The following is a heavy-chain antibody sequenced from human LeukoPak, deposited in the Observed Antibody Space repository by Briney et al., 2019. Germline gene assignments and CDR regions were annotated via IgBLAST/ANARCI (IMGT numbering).Heavy chain of an antibody. V-gene: IGHV1-2*02. CDR1: GYTFTSYY. Sequence: VASVKVSCKASGYTFTSYYMHWVRQAPRQGLEWMGWINPDSGDTNYAQKFQGRVTMTRDTSISTAYMELSRLRSDDTAVYYCARGKPLQEERGVLDYWGQGTLVTVSS. D-gene: IGHD3-10*01. CDR3: ARGKPLQEERGVLDY. J-gene: IGHJ4*02. CDR2: INPDSGDT.